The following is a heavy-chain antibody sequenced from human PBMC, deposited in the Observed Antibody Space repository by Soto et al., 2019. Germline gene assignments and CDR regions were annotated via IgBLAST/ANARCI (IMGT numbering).Heavy chain of an antibody. D-gene: IGHD3-22*01. CDR1: GYTFTSYG. J-gene: IGHJ4*02. CDR3: ARDQRYYYDSSGFYRWDH. CDR2: ISAYNDNT. Sequence: ASVKVSCKASGYTFTSYGFSWVRQAPGQGLEWMGWISAYNDNTNYGQKFQGRVTMTTDTSTSTAYMELRSLRSDDTAVYYWARDQRYYYDSSGFYRWDHWGQGTLVTVSS. V-gene: IGHV1-18*01.